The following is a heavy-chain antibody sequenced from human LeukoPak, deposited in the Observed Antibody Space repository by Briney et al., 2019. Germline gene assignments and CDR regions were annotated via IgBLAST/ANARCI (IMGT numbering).Heavy chain of an antibody. Sequence: PGRSLRLSCAASGFTFSNYGMHWVRQAPGKGLEWVALISYDGTNKYYADSVKGRFTISRDNSKNTLYLQMNSLKTEDTAVYYCTTGGILPSWGQGTLVTVSS. J-gene: IGHJ5*02. CDR1: GFTFSNYG. V-gene: IGHV3-30*03. CDR3: TTGGILPS. CDR2: ISYDGTNK. D-gene: IGHD2-15*01.